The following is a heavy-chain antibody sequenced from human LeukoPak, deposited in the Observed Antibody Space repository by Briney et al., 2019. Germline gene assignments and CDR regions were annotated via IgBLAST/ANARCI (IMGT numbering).Heavy chain of an antibody. CDR1: GFTFSSYA. CDR3: ARAPYYYDSSGYDNFDY. V-gene: IGHV3-30-3*01. D-gene: IGHD3-22*01. CDR2: ISYDGSSK. J-gene: IGHJ4*02. Sequence: GGSLRLSCAASGFTFSSYAMHWVRQAPGKGLEWVAVISYDGSSKYYADSVKGRFTISRDNSKNTLYLQTNSLRAEDTAVYYCARAPYYYDSSGYDNFDYWGQGTLVTVSS.